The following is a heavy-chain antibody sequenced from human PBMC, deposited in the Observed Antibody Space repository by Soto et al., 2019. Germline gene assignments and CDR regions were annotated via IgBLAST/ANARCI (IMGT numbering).Heavy chain of an antibody. CDR1: GGSISSDY. V-gene: IGHV4-59*08. CDR3: ARTTHYYDSSGFPYNWFDP. J-gene: IGHJ5*02. CDR2: MSYSGST. Sequence: SETLSLTCTVSGGSISSDYWSWIRQPPGKGLEWIAYMSYSGSTNYNPSLKSRVTISVDTSKNQVSLKLTSVTAADTAVYYCARTTHYYDSSGFPYNWFDPWGQGTLVT. D-gene: IGHD3-22*01.